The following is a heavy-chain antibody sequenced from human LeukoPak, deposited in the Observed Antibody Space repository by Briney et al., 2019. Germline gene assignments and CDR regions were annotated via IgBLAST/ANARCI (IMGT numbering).Heavy chain of an antibody. CDR3: AKDSLGVVVVAATSSFDY. CDR2: ISSSSSTI. V-gene: IGHV3-48*01. D-gene: IGHD2-15*01. J-gene: IGHJ4*02. CDR1: GFTFSTYN. Sequence: PGGSLRLSCAASGFTFSTYNMNWVRQAPGKGLEWVSYISSSSSTIYYADSVKGRFTISRDNSKNTLYLQMNSLRAEDTAVYYCAKDSLGVVVVAATSSFDYWGQGTLVTVSS.